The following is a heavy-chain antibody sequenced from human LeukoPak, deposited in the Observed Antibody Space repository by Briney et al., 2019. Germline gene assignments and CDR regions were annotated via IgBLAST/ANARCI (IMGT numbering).Heavy chain of an antibody. CDR3: VKVKRWLQNFDY. CDR1: GFTFSNYA. J-gene: IGHJ4*02. V-gene: IGHV3-23*01. CDR2: ISDRGTST. Sequence: GGSLRLSCAASGFTFSNYAMSWIRQAPGKGLEWVSGISDRGTSTYYADSVKGRFSISRDNSKNTLYLQMNSLRVEDTAEYYCVKVKRWLQNFDYWGQGTLVTVSS. D-gene: IGHD5-24*01.